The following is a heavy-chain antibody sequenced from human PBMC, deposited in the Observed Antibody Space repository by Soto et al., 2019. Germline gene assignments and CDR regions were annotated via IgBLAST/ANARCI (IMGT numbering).Heavy chain of an antibody. CDR1: GYTLTELS. Sequence: ASVKVSCKVSGYTLTELSMHWVRQAPGKGLEWMGGFDPEDGETIYAQKFQGRVTMTEDTSTDTACMELSSLRSEDTAVYYCATDSVAGKLGAFDIWGQGTMVTVSS. J-gene: IGHJ3*02. CDR2: FDPEDGET. CDR3: ATDSVAGKLGAFDI. V-gene: IGHV1-24*01. D-gene: IGHD6-19*01.